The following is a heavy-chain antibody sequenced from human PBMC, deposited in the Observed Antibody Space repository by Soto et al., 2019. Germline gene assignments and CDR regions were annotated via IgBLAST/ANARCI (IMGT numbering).Heavy chain of an antibody. CDR3: VRDIYNCDYGETVDMAFDY. CDR1: GFILCSFS. Sequence: PGGSLRLSCGASGFILCSFSLHWVRQAPGKGLEWVAVISYNGADKYYAASVKGRFTISRDMSTNTLSLQMNSLRPDDTAMYYCVRDIYNCDYGETVDMAFDYWGQGTQVTVSS. J-gene: IGHJ4*02. V-gene: IGHV3-30-3*01. D-gene: IGHD4-17*01. CDR2: ISYNGADK.